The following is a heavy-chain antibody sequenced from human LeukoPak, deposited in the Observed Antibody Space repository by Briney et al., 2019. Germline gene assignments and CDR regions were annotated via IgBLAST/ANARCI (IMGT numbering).Heavy chain of an antibody. CDR3: ARDGKGHCGGDCYASTY. CDR2: ISYDGSNK. V-gene: IGHV3-30-3*01. J-gene: IGHJ4*02. Sequence: GGSLRLSCAASGFTFSSYAMHWVRQAPGKGLEWVAVISYDGSNKYYADSVKGRFTISRDNSKNTLYLQMNSLRAEDTAVYYCARDGKGHCGGDCYASTYWGQGTLVTVSS. CDR1: GFTFSSYA. D-gene: IGHD2-21*02.